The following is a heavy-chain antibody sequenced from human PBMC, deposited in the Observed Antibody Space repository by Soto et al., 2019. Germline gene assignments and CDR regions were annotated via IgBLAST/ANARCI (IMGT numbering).Heavy chain of an antibody. J-gene: IGHJ4*02. CDR3: ARGPLSMVRGLITLNYYFDY. V-gene: IGHV4-34*01. D-gene: IGHD3-10*01. CDR2: INHSGST. Sequence: PSETLSLTCAVYGGSFSGYYWGWIRQPPGKGLEWIGEINHSGSTNYNPSLKSRVTISVDTSKNQFSLILSSVTAADTAVFYCARGPLSMVRGLITLNYYFDYWGQGTLVTVSS. CDR1: GGSFSGYY.